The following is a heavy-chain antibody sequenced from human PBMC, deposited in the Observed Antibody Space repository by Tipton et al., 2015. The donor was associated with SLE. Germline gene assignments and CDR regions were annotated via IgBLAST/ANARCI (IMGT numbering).Heavy chain of an antibody. V-gene: IGHV3-15*01. CDR3: VTDDQDWDSWFFDV. CDR2: IKSSTDGGAT. J-gene: IGHJ2*01. Sequence: SLRLSCAASGFAFSNYEMTWVRLAPGKGLEWVGRIKSSTDGGATDYAAPVKGRFTISTDDSEDTLYLQMNRLKTEDTAVYYCVTDDQDWDSWFFDVWGRGTLVTVSS. CDR1: GFAFSNYE. D-gene: IGHD1-7*01.